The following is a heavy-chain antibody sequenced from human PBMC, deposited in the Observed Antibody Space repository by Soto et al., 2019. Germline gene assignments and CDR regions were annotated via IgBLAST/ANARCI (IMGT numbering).Heavy chain of an antibody. Sequence: SETLSLTCTVSGGSISSSSYYWGWIRQPPGKGLEWIGSIYYSGSTYYNPSLKSRVTISVDTSKNQFSLKLSSVTAADTAVYYCARDPDGSGPNFDYWGQGTLVTVSS. CDR2: IYYSGST. CDR1: GGSISSSSYY. V-gene: IGHV4-39*01. J-gene: IGHJ4*02. CDR3: ARDPDGSGPNFDY. D-gene: IGHD3-10*01.